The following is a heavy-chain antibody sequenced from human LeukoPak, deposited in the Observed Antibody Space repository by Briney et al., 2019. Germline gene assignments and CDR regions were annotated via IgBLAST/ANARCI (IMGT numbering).Heavy chain of an antibody. D-gene: IGHD6-19*01. CDR2: IRYDGSDK. V-gene: IGHV3-30*02. CDR3: ARPWYSSGWPPVFDY. J-gene: IGHJ4*02. CDR1: GFAFSKYG. Sequence: GGSLRLSCAASGFAFSKYGMHWVRQAPGKGLEWVALIRYDGSDKYYADSVKGRFTISRDNSKNTLYLQMNSLRAEDTAVYYCARPWYSSGWPPVFDYWGQGTLVTVSS.